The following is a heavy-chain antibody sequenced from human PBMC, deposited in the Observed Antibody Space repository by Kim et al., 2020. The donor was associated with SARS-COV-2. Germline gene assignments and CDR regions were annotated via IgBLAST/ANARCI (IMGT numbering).Heavy chain of an antibody. V-gene: IGHV1-69*01. D-gene: IGHD6-19*01. J-gene: IGHJ6*02. CDR3: ARGVAGFSSYYYGMDV. Sequence: KFQGRVTITADESTSTAYMERSSLRSEDTAVYYCARGVAGFSSYYYGMDVWGQGTTVTVSS.